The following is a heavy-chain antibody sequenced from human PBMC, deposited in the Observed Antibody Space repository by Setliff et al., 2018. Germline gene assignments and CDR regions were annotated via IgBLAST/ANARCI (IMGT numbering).Heavy chain of an antibody. CDR2: IRNDGSAT. D-gene: IGHD3-3*02. J-gene: IGHJ4*02. Sequence: GGSLRLSCATSGFTFSNHWMHWLRRAPGEGLVWVSRIRNDGSATKYADFVKGRFTISRDNSKNSVSLEMNNLRAEDTAVYFCARGHFYAGTWLFDFWGQGTLVTVSS. CDR3: ARGHFYAGTWLFDF. V-gene: IGHV3-74*01. CDR1: GFTFSNHW.